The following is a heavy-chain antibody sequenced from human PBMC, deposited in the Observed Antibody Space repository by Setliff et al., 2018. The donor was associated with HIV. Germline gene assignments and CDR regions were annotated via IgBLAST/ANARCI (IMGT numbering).Heavy chain of an antibody. Sequence: SETLSLTCTVSGDSISSSSCYWAWIRQPPGKGLEWIGNIYYSGTTFYNPSLKSRVTVSVDTSKNQFSLRLNSVTAADTAVYYCASKPLRFNGATHYVFDSWSQGALVTVSS. D-gene: IGHD2-8*01. CDR1: GDSISSSSCY. J-gene: IGHJ4*02. CDR3: ASKPLRFNGATHYVFDS. V-gene: IGHV4-39*01. CDR2: IYYSGTT.